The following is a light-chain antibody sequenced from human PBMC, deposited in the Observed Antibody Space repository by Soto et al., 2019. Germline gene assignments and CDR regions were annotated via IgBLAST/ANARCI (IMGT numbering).Light chain of an antibody. CDR2: AAS. CDR1: QSVSRN. J-gene: IGKJ2*01. Sequence: EIVMTQSPATLSVSPGGRATLSCRASQSVSRNLAWYQQRPGQAPRLLFYAASSGATGIPGRFSASGSGTEFTLTISGLQPEDFAVYYCQQYDNLYTFGQGTKLEI. V-gene: IGKV3-15*01. CDR3: QQYDNLYT.